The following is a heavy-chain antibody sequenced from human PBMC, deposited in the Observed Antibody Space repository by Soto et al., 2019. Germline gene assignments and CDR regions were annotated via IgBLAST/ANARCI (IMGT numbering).Heavy chain of an antibody. CDR1: GFTFSSYS. Sequence: PGGSLRLSCAASGFTFSSYSMNWVRQAPGKGLEWVSYISSSSSTIYYADSVKGRFTISRDNAKNSLYLQMSSLRAEDTAVYYCARTVIAAAGTVFDYWGQGTLVTVSS. CDR3: ARTVIAAAGTVFDY. D-gene: IGHD6-13*01. J-gene: IGHJ4*02. CDR2: ISSSSSTI. V-gene: IGHV3-48*01.